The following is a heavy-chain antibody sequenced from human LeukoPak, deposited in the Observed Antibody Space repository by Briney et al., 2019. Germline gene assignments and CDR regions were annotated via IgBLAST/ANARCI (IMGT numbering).Heavy chain of an antibody. CDR3: ASGSGWPPDFDY. CDR1: GGSISSYY. V-gene: IGHV4-59*01. CDR2: IYYSGST. Sequence: SETLSLTCTVPGGSISSYYWSWIRQPPGKGLEWIGYIYYSGSTNYNPSLKSRVTISVDTSKNQFSLKLSSVTAADTAVYYCASGSGWPPDFDYWGQGTLVTVSS. D-gene: IGHD6-19*01. J-gene: IGHJ4*02.